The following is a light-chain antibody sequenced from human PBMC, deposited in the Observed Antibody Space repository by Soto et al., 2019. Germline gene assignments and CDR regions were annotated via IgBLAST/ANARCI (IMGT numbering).Light chain of an antibody. Sequence: DIQMTQSPPSLSASVGDTVTITCRAIQTVQNYVNWYQQKPGKAPKLLIFAASTLHSGVPSRCSGSGSGTDFSLTISSLQTEDFATYYCQQSKGAPPHTFGQGTKLEIK. V-gene: IGKV1-39*01. J-gene: IGKJ2*01. CDR2: AAS. CDR3: QQSKGAPPHT. CDR1: QTVQNY.